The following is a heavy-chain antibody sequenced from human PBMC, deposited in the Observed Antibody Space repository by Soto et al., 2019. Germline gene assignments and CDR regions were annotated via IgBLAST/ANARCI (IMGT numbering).Heavy chain of an antibody. CDR1: GGTFSSYG. D-gene: IGHD1-20*01. J-gene: IGHJ4*02. CDR3: AREGRLTVTEGFDY. Sequence: QVQLVQSGAEVRKPGSSVKVSCKGSGGTFSSYGISWARQAPGQGLEWMGGIIPIFGTTNYAEKFQGRVTITADKSTITAYMHLSSLRSEDTAVYYCAREGRLTVTEGFDYWGQGTLVTVSS. V-gene: IGHV1-69*06. CDR2: IIPIFGTT.